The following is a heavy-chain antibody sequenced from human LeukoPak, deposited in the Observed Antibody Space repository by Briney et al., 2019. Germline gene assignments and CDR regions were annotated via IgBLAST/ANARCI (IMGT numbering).Heavy chain of an antibody. Sequence: EASVKVSCKTSGGTFTSYAISWVRQAPGQGLEWMGGIIPFFGTADYVQKFQGRVTIIADQSTSTTYMELNSLRSEDTAVYYCSREVAFCTNTSCYTHFDSWGQGTLVTVSS. D-gene: IGHD2-2*02. CDR1: GGTFTSYA. J-gene: IGHJ4*02. CDR3: SREVAFCTNTSCYTHFDS. V-gene: IGHV1-69*13. CDR2: IIPFFGTA.